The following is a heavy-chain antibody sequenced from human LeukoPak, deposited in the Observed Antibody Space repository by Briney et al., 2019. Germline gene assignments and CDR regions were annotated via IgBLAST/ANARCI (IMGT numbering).Heavy chain of an antibody. Sequence: GGSLRLSCAASGFTFSSYGMHWVRQAPGKGLEWVAVIWYDGSNKYYVDSVKGRFTISRDNSKNTLYLQMNSLRAEDTAVYYCAKDHYYYDSSGYPDYWGQGTPVTVSS. CDR3: AKDHYYYDSSGYPDY. D-gene: IGHD3-22*01. CDR2: IWYDGSNK. J-gene: IGHJ4*02. V-gene: IGHV3-33*06. CDR1: GFTFSSYG.